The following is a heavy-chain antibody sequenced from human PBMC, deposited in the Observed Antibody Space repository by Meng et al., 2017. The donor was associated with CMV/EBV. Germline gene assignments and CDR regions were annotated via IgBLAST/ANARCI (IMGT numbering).Heavy chain of an antibody. Sequence: GESLKISCAASGFTFSNGDMNWVRQAPGKGLEWVSGVSWNGSRTHYADSVKGRFTISRDNAKNSLYLQMNSLRAEDTAVYYCARVGAFYDFWSGYFGYWGQGTLVTVSS. V-gene: IGHV3-19*01. CDR2: VSWNGSRT. CDR3: ARVGAFYDFWSGYFGY. J-gene: IGHJ4*02. D-gene: IGHD3-3*01. CDR1: GFTFSNGD.